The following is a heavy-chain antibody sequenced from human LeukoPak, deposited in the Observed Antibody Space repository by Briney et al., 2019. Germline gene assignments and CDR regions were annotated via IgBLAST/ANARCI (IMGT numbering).Heavy chain of an antibody. D-gene: IGHD7-27*01. CDR2: MSYDGSKK. V-gene: IGHV3-30-3*01. CDR3: ARLGTGDSFDY. J-gene: IGHJ4*02. CDR1: GFIFSSFA. Sequence: PGGSLRLSCVSSGFIFSSFAMHWVRQTPDKGLEWVAVMSYDGSKKYYADSVKGRFTTSRDNSEKTLYLQMNSLRPEDTAVYYCARLGTGDSFDYWGQGTLVTVSS.